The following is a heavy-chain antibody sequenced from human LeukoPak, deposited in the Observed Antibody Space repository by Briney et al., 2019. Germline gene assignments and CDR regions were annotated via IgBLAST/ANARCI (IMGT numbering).Heavy chain of an antibody. J-gene: IGHJ4*02. D-gene: IGHD3-10*01. CDR2: INHSGST. Sequence: PSETLSLTCAVYGGSFSGYYWSWIRLPPGKGLEWIGEINHSGSTNYNPSLKSRVTISVDTSKTQFSLKLTSVTAADTAVYYCARGHYSGSYYGRDLIFDYWGQGTPVTVSS. V-gene: IGHV4-34*01. CDR3: ARGHYSGSYYGRDLIFDY. CDR1: GGSFSGYY.